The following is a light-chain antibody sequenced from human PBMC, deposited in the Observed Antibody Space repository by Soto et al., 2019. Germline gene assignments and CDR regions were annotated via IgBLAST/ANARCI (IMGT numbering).Light chain of an antibody. J-gene: IGLJ3*02. CDR3: SSFTSSGIAV. V-gene: IGLV2-14*03. CDR2: DVT. Sequence: QSALTQPASVSGSPGQSIAISCTGTISDVGAYTYVAWYQQYPGKAPQLILYDVTNRPSGVSDRFSGSKSGNTASLTISGLRAEDEADYYCSSFTSSGIAVFGGGNKLTVL. CDR1: ISDVGAYTY.